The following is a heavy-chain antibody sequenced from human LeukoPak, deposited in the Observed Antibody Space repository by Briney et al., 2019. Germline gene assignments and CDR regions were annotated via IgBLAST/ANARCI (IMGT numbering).Heavy chain of an antibody. J-gene: IGHJ5*02. CDR1: GGSISSYY. CDR2: IYYSGST. D-gene: IGHD3-10*01. V-gene: IGHV4-59*01. Sequence: TSETLSLTCTVSGGSISSYYWSWIRQPPGKGLERIGYIYYSGSTNYNPSLKSRVTISVDTSKNQFSLKLSSVTAADTAVYYCARGGGRFGELLAWFDPWGQGTLVTVSS. CDR3: ARGGGRFGELLAWFDP.